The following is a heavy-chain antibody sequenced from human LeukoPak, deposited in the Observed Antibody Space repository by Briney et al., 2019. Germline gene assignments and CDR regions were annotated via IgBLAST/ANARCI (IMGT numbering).Heavy chain of an antibody. CDR2: IYTSGST. D-gene: IGHD1-26*01. CDR3: ARDGIEAIDS. J-gene: IGHJ4*02. CDR1: GASISSGGNF. Sequence: SETLSLTCTVSGASISSGGNFWTWIRQPAGKGLEWIGRIYTSGSTNYNPSLKSRVTISADTSKKQFYPKLNSVTAADTAVYYCARDGIEAIDSWGQGTLVIVSS. V-gene: IGHV4-61*02.